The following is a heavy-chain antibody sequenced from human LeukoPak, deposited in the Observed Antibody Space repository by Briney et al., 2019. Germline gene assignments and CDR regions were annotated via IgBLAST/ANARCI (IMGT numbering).Heavy chain of an antibody. CDR1: GFTFDDYA. CDR2: ISGDGDRT. J-gene: IGHJ4*02. D-gene: IGHD2-8*01. CDR3: AKDLYPRGLTTNVFDY. V-gene: IGHV3-43*02. Sequence: PGGSLRLSCAASGFTFDDYAMHWVRQAPGEGLNWVSHISGDGDRTYYADSMEGRFTISRDNSKNSLYLQMNSLRSEDTAIYYCAKDLYPRGLTTNVFDYWGQGTLVTVSS.